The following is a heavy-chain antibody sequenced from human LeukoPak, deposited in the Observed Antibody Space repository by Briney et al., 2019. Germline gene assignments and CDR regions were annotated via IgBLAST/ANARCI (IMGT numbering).Heavy chain of an antibody. CDR2: IYYSGST. V-gene: IGHV4-31*03. J-gene: IGHJ4*02. CDR3: ARDRDYDYIWGTYRVFDY. Sequence: SETLSLTCNVSGGSISSGGYYWGWIRQHPGEGLEWIGYIYYSGSTYYNPSLKSRVTISVDTSKNQFSLKLSSVTAADTAVYYCARDRDYDYIWGTYRVFDYWGQGTLVTVSS. D-gene: IGHD3-16*02. CDR1: GGSISSGGYY.